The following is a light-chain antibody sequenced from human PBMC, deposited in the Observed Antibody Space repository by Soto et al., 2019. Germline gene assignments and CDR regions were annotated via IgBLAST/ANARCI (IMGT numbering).Light chain of an antibody. CDR2: DAS. CDR3: QQRSGWPLIT. CDR1: QSVNSY. Sequence: EIVLTQSPATLSLSPGERATLSCRASQSVNSYLAWYQQKPGQAPRLLIYDASNRATGIPARFSGSGSGTDFTLTISSLEPEDFAVYYCQQRSGWPLITFGQGTRLEMK. J-gene: IGKJ5*01. V-gene: IGKV3-11*01.